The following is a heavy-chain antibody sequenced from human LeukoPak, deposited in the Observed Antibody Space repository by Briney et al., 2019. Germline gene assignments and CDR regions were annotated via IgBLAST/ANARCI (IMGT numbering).Heavy chain of an antibody. V-gene: IGHV3-74*01. J-gene: IGHJ3*01. CDR2: INSDGSSA. D-gene: IGHD3-10*01. CDR3: ARESGEAFDF. Sequence: GGSLRLSCVASGFSFSSSWIHWVRQVPGKGLAWVSRINSDGSSASYADSVKGRFTISRDNANSTLYLQMSSLRAEDTAVYYCARESGEAFDFWGQGTMVTVSS. CDR1: GFSFSSSW.